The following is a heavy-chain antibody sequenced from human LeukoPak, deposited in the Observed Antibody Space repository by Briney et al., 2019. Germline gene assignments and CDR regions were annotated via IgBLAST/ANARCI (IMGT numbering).Heavy chain of an antibody. CDR1: GFSFSIYW. CDR2: IKPDGGDK. CDR3: TAGALVY. D-gene: IGHD3-3*02. J-gene: IGHJ4*02. Sequence: GGSLRLSCAASGFSFSIYWMNWVRQAAGKGVEWVANIKPDGGDKYYVDSVKGRFTISRDNAKNSLYLQMNSLRAEDTAVYYCTAGALVYWGRGTLINVSS. V-gene: IGHV3-7*01.